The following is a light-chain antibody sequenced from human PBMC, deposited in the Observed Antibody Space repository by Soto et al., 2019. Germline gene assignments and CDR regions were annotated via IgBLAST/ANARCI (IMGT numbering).Light chain of an antibody. V-gene: IGKV1-13*02. J-gene: IGKJ4*01. Sequence: AIQLTQSPSSLSASVGDRVTITCRASQGIGSALAWYQQKPGKAPKLLIYDASSSESGVPSRFSGSGSGTDFTLTISSLQPEDFATYYCQQFNVFGGGTKV. CDR1: QGIGSA. CDR3: QQFNV. CDR2: DAS.